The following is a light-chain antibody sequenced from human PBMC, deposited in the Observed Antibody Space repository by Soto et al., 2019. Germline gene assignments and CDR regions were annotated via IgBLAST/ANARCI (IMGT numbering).Light chain of an antibody. CDR3: QQYGSSANT. CDR1: QSVSSSY. J-gene: IGKJ2*01. V-gene: IGKV3-20*01. CDR2: GAS. Sequence: EIVLTQSPGTLSLSPGERATLSCRASQSVSSSYLAWYQQKPGQAPRLLIYGASSRATGIPDRFSGSGSGTDFTLTLSRLEPEAFAVYYCQQYGSSANTCGQGTKLEIK.